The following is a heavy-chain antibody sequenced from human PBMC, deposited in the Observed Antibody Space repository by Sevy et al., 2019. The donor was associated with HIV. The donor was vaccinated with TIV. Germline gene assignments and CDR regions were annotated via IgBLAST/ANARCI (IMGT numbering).Heavy chain of an antibody. CDR3: ARDGPPAAMGYGMDV. J-gene: IGHJ6*02. CDR2: IYYSGST. D-gene: IGHD2-2*01. Sequence: SETLSLTCTVSGGSISSGGYYWSWIRQHPGKGLEWIGYIYYSGSTYYNPSLKSRVTISVDTSKNQFSLKLSSVTAADTAMYYCARDGPPAAMGYGMDVWGQGTTVTVSS. V-gene: IGHV4-31*03. CDR1: GGSISSGGYY.